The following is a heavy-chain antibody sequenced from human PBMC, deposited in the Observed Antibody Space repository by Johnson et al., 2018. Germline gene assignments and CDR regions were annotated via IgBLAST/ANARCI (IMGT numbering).Heavy chain of an antibody. J-gene: IGHJ3*01. D-gene: IGHD3-3*01. V-gene: IGHV3-23*04. CDR2: ISSSGVST. CDR3: AKVAIFGMVIPLEDAFDL. CDR1: GITSSRFA. Sequence: VQLVESGGGLLQPGGSLRLSCAASGITSSRFAMTWVRQAPGKGLEWVSTISSSGVSTFYADSVKGRFTISRESSKDTLFLQMNGLRVDDTAIYYCAKVAIFGMVIPLEDAFDLWGQGTVVTVSS.